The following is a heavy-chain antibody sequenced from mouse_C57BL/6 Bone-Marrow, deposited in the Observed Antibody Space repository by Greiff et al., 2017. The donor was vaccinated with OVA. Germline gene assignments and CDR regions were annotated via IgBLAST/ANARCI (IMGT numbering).Heavy chain of an antibody. CDR1: GYTLTSYG. CDR3: ARVRQLRLRDAMDY. D-gene: IGHD3-2*02. J-gene: IGHJ4*01. CDR2: IYPRSGNT. V-gene: IGHV1-81*01. Sequence: VKLMESGAELARPGASVKLSCKASGYTLTSYGISWVKQRTGQGLEWIGEIYPRSGNTYYNEKFKGKATLTADKSSSTAYMELRSLTSEDSAVYFCARVRQLRLRDAMDYWGQGTSVTVSS.